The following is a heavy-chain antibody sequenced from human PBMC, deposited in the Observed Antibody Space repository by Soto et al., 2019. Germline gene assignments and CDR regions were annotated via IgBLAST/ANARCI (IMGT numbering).Heavy chain of an antibody. CDR3: ARDTYSSGWYSYYFDY. V-gene: IGHV3-30-3*01. CDR1: GFTFSSYA. Sequence: GGSLRLSCAASGFTFSSYAMHWVRQAPGKGLEWVAVISYDGSNKYYADSVKGRFTISRDNSKNTLYLQMNSLRAEDTAVYYCARDTYSSGWYSYYFDYWGQGTLVTFSS. D-gene: IGHD6-19*01. CDR2: ISYDGSNK. J-gene: IGHJ4*02.